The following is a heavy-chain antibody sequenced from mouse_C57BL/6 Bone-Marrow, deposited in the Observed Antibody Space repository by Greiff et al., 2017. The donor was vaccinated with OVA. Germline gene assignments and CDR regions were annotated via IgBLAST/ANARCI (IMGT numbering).Heavy chain of an antibody. Sequence: EVQVVESGEGLVKPGGSLKLSCAASGFTFSSYAMSWVRQTPEKSLAWVAYISRGGDYIYYADTLKGRFTISRDNARNTLYLQMSSLKSEDTAMYYGTRGYYGSSSRFAYWGQGTLVTVSA. V-gene: IGHV5-9-1*02. CDR1: GFTFSSYA. CDR3: TRGYYGSSSRFAY. D-gene: IGHD1-1*01. J-gene: IGHJ3*01. CDR2: ISRGGDYI.